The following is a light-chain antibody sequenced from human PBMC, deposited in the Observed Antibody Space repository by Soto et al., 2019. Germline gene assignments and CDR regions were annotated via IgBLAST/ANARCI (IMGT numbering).Light chain of an antibody. CDR3: SSYAGSNNFV. CDR2: EVG. Sequence: QSVLTQPPSASGSPGQSVTISCTGTSSDVGAYNYVSWYQQHPGKAPKHMIYEVGNRPAGVPDRFSASKSGNTASLTVSGLQAEDEADYYCSSYAGSNNFVFGSGTKVTVL. V-gene: IGLV2-8*01. CDR1: SSDVGAYNY. J-gene: IGLJ1*01.